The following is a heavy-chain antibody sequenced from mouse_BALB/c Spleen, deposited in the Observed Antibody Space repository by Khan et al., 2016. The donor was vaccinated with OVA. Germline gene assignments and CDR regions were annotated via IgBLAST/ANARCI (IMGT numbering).Heavy chain of an antibody. Sequence: QVQLHQSGAGLAKPGASVKLSCTASGYTFINYWMNWVRQRPGQGLEWIGYINPTTGYTDYTQKIKDKAILTADNSSNTAHMQLSRLTSEDAAVYYCARRGLRWDFDYWGQGTTLTVSS. J-gene: IGHJ2*01. CDR1: GYTFINYW. CDR2: INPTTGYT. CDR3: ARRGLRWDFDY. V-gene: IGHV1-7*01. D-gene: IGHD1-1*01.